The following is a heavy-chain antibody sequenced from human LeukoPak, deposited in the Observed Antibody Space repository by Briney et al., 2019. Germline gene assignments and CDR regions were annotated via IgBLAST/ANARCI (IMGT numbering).Heavy chain of an antibody. Sequence: PSQTLSLTCTVSGGSISSGGYYWSWIRQHPGKGLEWIGYIYYSGSTYYNPSLKSRVTISVDTSKNQFSLKLSSVTAADTAVYYCARGSSSSWGDYYMDVWGKGTTVTVSS. V-gene: IGHV4-31*03. CDR3: ARGSSSSWGDYYMDV. CDR1: GGSISSGGYY. CDR2: IYYSGST. D-gene: IGHD6-13*01. J-gene: IGHJ6*03.